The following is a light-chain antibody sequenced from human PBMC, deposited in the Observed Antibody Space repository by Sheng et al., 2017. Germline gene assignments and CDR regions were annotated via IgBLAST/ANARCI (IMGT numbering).Light chain of an antibody. V-gene: IGLV3-1*01. J-gene: IGLJ1*01. Sequence: SYELTQPPSVSVSPGQTASINCSGEKLGNTHVSWYQQKPGQSPLLVIYQDVKRPAEIPERFSGSNSGNTATLTISGTQAMDEADYYCQAWDVSSGGVFGTGTKVTVL. CDR2: QDV. CDR3: QAWDVSSGGV. CDR1: KLGNTH.